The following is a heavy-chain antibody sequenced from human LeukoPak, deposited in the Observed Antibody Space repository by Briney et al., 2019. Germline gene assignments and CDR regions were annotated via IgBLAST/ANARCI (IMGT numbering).Heavy chain of an antibody. CDR3: ARDRYGDYSFDY. Sequence: PGGCLRLSCAASRFTFSNYAMNWVRQGPGKGLEWVSSISGSGDNTHYADSVKGRFTISRDNSKNMMYLQMNSLRADDTALYYCARDRYGDYSFDYWGQGVLVTVSS. CDR2: ISGSGDNT. J-gene: IGHJ4*02. CDR1: RFTFSNYA. V-gene: IGHV3-23*01. D-gene: IGHD4-17*01.